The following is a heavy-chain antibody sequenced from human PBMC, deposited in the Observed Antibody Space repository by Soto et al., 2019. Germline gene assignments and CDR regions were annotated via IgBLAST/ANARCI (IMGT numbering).Heavy chain of an antibody. Sequence: SAPTLLNRTQTLTQTYSYSRTPTTAGRLEVRWIRQPPGKVLEWLAILYWDDDKRYSPSLNSRLTITKDTSRNQVVLTMTNVDPVDTATYFCAHSRRRASCSCGNGYHFDSWCHGTLVT. D-gene: IGHD2-15*01. CDR1: RTPTTAGRLE. CDR3: AHSRRRASCSCGNGYHFDS. V-gene: IGHV2-5*02. J-gene: IGHJ4*01. CDR2: LYWDDDK.